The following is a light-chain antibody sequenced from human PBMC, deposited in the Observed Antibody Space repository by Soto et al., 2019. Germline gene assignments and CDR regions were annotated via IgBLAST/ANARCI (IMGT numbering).Light chain of an antibody. CDR1: QGISNY. CDR3: LKDNSGPLA. J-gene: IGKJ3*01. Sequence: DIQMTQSPSSLSASVGDRVTITCRARQGISNYLAWYQQKPGKVPKLLIYAASTLQSGVPSRFSGSGSGAAFTLPSTSRRPEGVATFYCLKDNSGPLALGPGTKVDIK. V-gene: IGKV1-27*01. CDR2: AAS.